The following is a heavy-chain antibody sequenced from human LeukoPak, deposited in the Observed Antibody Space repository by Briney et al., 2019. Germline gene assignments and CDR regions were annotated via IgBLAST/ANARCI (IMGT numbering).Heavy chain of an antibody. CDR2: ISAYNGNT. Sequence: GASVTVSFTSSAYTFTIYGISWVRQAPGQGLEWMGWISAYNGNTNYAQKLQGRVTMTTDTSTSTAYMELRSLRSDDTAVYYCARGITLAVAGPPDYWGQGTLVTVSS. V-gene: IGHV1-18*01. CDR3: ARGITLAVAGPPDY. J-gene: IGHJ4*02. CDR1: AYTFTIYG. D-gene: IGHD6-19*01.